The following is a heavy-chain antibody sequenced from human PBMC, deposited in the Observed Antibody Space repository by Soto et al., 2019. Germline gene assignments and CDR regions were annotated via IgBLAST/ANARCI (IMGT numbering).Heavy chain of an antibody. J-gene: IGHJ4*02. CDR2: INPNSGDT. CDR3: ARGYCSSSGCSHYFDY. CDR1: GYAFTGYY. V-gene: IGHV1-2*02. Sequence: GASVKVSCKSSGYAFTGYYIHWVRQAPGQGLEWMGWINPNSGDTNYAQKFQGRVTMTWDTSISTAYMELSRLRSDDTAIYYCARGYCSSSGCSHYFDYWGQGTLVTGSS. D-gene: IGHD2-2*01.